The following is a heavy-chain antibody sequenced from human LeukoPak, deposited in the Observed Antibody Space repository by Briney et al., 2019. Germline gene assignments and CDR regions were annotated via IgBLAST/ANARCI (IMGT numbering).Heavy chain of an antibody. CDR3: ARQTGSGLFILP. Sequence: SETLSLTCAVYGGSFSGYYWSWIRQPPGKGLKWIGETNHSGNTYYNASLKSQVSISIDTSKNQFSLRLTSVTAADTAVYYCARQTGSGLFILPGGQGTLVTVSS. CDR2: TNHSGNT. D-gene: IGHD3/OR15-3a*01. V-gene: IGHV4-34*01. J-gene: IGHJ4*02. CDR1: GGSFSGYY.